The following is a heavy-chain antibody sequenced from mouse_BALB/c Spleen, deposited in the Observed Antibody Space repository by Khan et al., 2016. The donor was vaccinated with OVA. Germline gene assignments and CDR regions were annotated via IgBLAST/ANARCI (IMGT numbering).Heavy chain of an antibody. Sequence: VQLQQPGAELVKSGASVKLSCTASGFNIKDTYIHWMKQGPEQGLEWIGRIDPANGRTKYDPEFQDKATITAETSSNTAYLQLSSLISEDTGVYYCARGVNYGAWFAYWGQGTLVTVSA. CDR1: GFNIKDTY. V-gene: IGHV14-3*02. D-gene: IGHD2-4*01. CDR3: ARGVNYGAWFAY. J-gene: IGHJ3*01. CDR2: IDPANGRT.